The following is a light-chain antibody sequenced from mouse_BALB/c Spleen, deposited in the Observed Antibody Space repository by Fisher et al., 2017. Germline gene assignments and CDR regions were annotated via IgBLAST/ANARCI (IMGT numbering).Light chain of an antibody. CDR2: RTS. CDR1: SSISSNY. V-gene: IGKV4-91*01. Sequence: DIVLTQTPTTMAASPGEKITITCSASSSISSNYLHWYQQKPGFSPKLLIYRTSNLAPGVPARFSGSGSGTSYSLTISSMEAEDAATYYCHQYHRSPLTFGAGTKLELK. J-gene: IGKJ5*01. CDR3: HQYHRSPLT.